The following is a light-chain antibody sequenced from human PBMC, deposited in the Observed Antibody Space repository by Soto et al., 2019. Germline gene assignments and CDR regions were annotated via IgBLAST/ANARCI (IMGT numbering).Light chain of an antibody. Sequence: IQLTQSPSSLSASVGDRFTITCLASQGLSSYLAWYQQKPGKAPKLLIYAASTLQSGVPSRFSGSGSGTEFILTISSLQPDDFVTYYCQQYETFSGTFGPGTKVDIK. J-gene: IGKJ1*01. CDR2: AAS. CDR1: QGLSSY. CDR3: QQYETFSGT. V-gene: IGKV1-9*01.